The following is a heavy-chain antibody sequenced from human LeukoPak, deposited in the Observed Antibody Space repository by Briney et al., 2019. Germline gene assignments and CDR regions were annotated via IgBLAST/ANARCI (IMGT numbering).Heavy chain of an antibody. CDR1: GGSISSSSYY. Sequence: PSETLSLTCTVSGGSISSSSYYWGWIRQPPGKGLEWIGSIYYSGSTYYDPSLKRVVTISVDTSKNQFSLKLSSVTAADTAVYYCAGHSAYYYDSSGFDYWGQGTLVTVSS. CDR3: AGHSAYYYDSSGFDY. V-gene: IGHV4-39*01. CDR2: IYYSGST. D-gene: IGHD3-22*01. J-gene: IGHJ4*02.